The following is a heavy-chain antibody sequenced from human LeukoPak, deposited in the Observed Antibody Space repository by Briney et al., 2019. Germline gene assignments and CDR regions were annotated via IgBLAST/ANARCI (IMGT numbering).Heavy chain of an antibody. D-gene: IGHD6-6*01. J-gene: IGHJ5*02. Sequence: ASVKVSCKASGYTFTSYAMNWVRQAPGQGLEWMGWINTNTGNPTYAQSFTGRFVFSLDTSVSTAYLQISSLKAEDTAVYYCARGPPIAARLRFCWFDPWGQGTLVTVSS. CDR3: ARGPPIAARLRFCWFDP. CDR1: GYTFTSYA. V-gene: IGHV7-4-1*02. CDR2: INTNTGNP.